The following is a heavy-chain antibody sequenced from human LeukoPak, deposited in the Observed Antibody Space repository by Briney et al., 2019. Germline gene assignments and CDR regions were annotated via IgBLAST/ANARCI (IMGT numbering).Heavy chain of an antibody. CDR2: ISWNSGSI. CDR3: AKDNGRYYYYYMDV. CDR1: GFTFDDYA. J-gene: IGHJ6*03. V-gene: IGHV3-9*03. Sequence: PGGSLRLSCAASGFTFDDYAMHWVRQAPGKGLEWVSGISWNSGSIGYADSVKGRFTISGDNAKNSLYLQMNSLRAEDMALYYCAKDNGRYYYYYMDVWSKGTTVTVSS.